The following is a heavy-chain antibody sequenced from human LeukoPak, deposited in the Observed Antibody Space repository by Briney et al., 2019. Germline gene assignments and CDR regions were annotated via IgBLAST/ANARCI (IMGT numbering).Heavy chain of an antibody. V-gene: IGHV3-23*01. Sequence: PGGSLRLSCAASGFTFSSYAMSWVRQAPGKGLEWVSAIRGGGVSTYYADSVKGRFTISRDNSKNTLYLQMNSLRAEDTAIYYCAKDRGDGYNYPHYYFDYWGQGTLVTVSS. CDR3: AKDRGDGYNYPHYYFDY. CDR2: IRGGGVST. CDR1: GFTFSSYA. J-gene: IGHJ4*02. D-gene: IGHD5-24*01.